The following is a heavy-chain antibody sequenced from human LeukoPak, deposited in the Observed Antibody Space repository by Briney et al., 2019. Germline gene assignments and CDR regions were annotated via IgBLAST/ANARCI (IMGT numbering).Heavy chain of an antibody. CDR2: IRYDGSDK. CDR1: GFTFDDYA. CDR3: ARDIDN. J-gene: IGHJ4*02. V-gene: IGHV3-30*02. Sequence: GGSLRLSCAASGFTFDDYAMHWVRHAPGKGLKWVTFIRYDGSDKFYADSVKGRFTTSRDNSRSTLYLQMNSLRPEDTAVYYCARDIDNWGQGTLITVSS.